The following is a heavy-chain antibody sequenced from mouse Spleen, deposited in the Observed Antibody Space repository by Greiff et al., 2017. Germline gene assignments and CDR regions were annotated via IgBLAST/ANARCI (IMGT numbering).Heavy chain of an antibody. J-gene: IGHJ3*01. V-gene: IGHV1-50*01. Sequence: VKLQESGAELVKPGASVKLSCKASGYTFTSYWMQWVKQRPGQGLEWIGEIDPSDSYTNYNQKFKGKATLTVDTSSSTAYMQLSSLTSEDSAVYYCATVYDGYFPWFAYWGQGTLVTVSA. CDR2: IDPSDSYT. CDR1: GYTFTSYW. D-gene: IGHD2-3*01. CDR3: ATVYDGYFPWFAY.